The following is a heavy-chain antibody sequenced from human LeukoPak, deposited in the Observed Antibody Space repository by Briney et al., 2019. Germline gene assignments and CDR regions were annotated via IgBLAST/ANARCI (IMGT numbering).Heavy chain of an antibody. CDR1: GGSISSYY. V-gene: IGHV4-4*07. CDR3: ASTSGSYIFDY. CDR2: IYASGST. J-gene: IGHJ4*02. Sequence: SETLSLSCTVSGGSISSYYWRWIRQTAGKGLEWIGRIYASGSTNYNPSLKSRVTMSIDTSKNNFSLNLSSVTAADTAVYYCASTSGSYIFDYWGQGILVTVSS. D-gene: IGHD1-26*01.